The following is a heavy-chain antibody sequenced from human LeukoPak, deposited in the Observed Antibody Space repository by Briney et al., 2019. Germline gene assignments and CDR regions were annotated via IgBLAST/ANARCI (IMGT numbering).Heavy chain of an antibody. D-gene: IGHD6-19*01. CDR2: ISAYNGNT. J-gene: IGHJ4*02. CDR3: ARKAAGGWGKTDYFDY. CDR1: GYTFTSYG. Sequence: ASVKVSCKASGYTFTSYGISWVRQAPGQGLEWMGWISAYNGNTNYAQKLQGRVTMTTDTSTSTAYMELRSLRSDDTAVYYCARKAAGGWGKTDYFDYWGQGTLVTVSS. V-gene: IGHV1-18*01.